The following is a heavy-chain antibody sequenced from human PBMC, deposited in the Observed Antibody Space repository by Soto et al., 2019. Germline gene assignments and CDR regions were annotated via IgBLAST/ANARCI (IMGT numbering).Heavy chain of an antibody. CDR3: ARGRFLEWLLSGWFDP. J-gene: IGHJ5*02. D-gene: IGHD3-3*01. V-gene: IGHV4-30-4*01. CDR2: IYYRGST. CDR1: GGSIRSGDNY. Sequence: SETLSLTCTVSGGSIRSGDNYWSWIRQTPGKGLEWIGYIYYRGSTYYNQSLKSRVTISVDTSKNQFSLKLSSVTAADTAVYYCARGRFLEWLLSGWFDPWGQGTLVTVSS.